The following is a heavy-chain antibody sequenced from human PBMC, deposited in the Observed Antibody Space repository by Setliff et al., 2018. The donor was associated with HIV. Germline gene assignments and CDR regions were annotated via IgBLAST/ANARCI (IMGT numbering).Heavy chain of an antibody. CDR2: INPSGGQR. Sequence: ASVKVPCKASGYTFTNYFVHWVRQAPGQGLEWMGMINPSGGQRSFAPKFQGRITVATATSTATSTGTLYLQMSSLTADDTATYYCARDDARSLFLDYWGQGTLVTVSS. CDR1: GYTFTNYF. CDR3: ARDDARSLFLDY. V-gene: IGHV1-46*01. J-gene: IGHJ4*02.